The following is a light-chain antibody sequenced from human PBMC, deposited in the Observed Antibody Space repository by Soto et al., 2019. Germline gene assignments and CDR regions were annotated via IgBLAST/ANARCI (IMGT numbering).Light chain of an antibody. CDR3: QSYDSSLSGRV. CDR1: SSNIGAGFD. Sequence: QPVLTQPPSVSGAPGQRVTISCTGSSSNIGAGFDVHWYQHLPGAAPKLLIFRNTNRPSGVPDRFSGSKSGTSASLAITGLQAEDEADYYCQSYDSSLSGRVFGGGTQLTVL. CDR2: RNT. V-gene: IGLV1-40*01. J-gene: IGLJ3*02.